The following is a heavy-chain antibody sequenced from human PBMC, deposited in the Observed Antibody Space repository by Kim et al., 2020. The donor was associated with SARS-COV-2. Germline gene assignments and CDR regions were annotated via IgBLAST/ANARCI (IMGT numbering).Heavy chain of an antibody. V-gene: IGHV3-7*05. CDR2: IREDGHLQ. CDR1: GFSFSTYW. CDR3: ARDGYGGFLDQ. J-gene: IGHJ4*02. D-gene: IGHD3-16*01. Sequence: GGSLRLSCAASGFSFSTYWMSWVRQSQGKGLEWLANIREDGHLQGYADSVRGRFTISRDNAQRSVCLQMNSLRAEDTAVYYCARDGYGGFLDQWGQGSLVTVSS.